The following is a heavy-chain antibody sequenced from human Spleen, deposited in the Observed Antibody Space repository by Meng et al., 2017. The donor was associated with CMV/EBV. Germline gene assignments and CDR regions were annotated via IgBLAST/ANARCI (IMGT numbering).Heavy chain of an antibody. CDR3: VRVVPAAPVDY. D-gene: IGHD2-2*01. Sequence: SETLSLTCTVSGSSISSGYYWGWIRQPPGKGLEWIGSIYHSGSTYYNPSLKSRVTISVDTSKNQFSLKLSSVTAADTAVYYCVRVVPAAPVDYWGQGTLVTVSS. CDR2: IYHSGST. CDR1: GSSISSGYY. V-gene: IGHV4-38-2*02. J-gene: IGHJ4*02.